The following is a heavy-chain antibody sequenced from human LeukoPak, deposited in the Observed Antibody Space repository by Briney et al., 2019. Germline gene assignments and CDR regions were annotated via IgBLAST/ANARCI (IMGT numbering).Heavy chain of an antibody. CDR1: GFTFSSYG. V-gene: IGHV3-30*18. CDR2: ISYDGSNK. D-gene: IGHD6-19*01. CDR3: AKDHGIAVAGTPGLDY. J-gene: IGHJ4*02. Sequence: PGGSLRLSCAASGFTFSSYGMHWVRQAPGKGLEWVAVISYDGSNKYYADSMKGRFTISRDNSKNTLYLQMNSLRAEDTAVYYCAKDHGIAVAGTPGLDYWGQGTLVTVSS.